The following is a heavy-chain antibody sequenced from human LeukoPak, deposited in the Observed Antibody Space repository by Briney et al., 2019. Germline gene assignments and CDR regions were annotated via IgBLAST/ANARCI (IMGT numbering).Heavy chain of an antibody. CDR1: VYTLTGYY. CDR2: INPNSGGI. Sequence: ASVPVSFKSSVYTLTGYYMHWVRQAPGQGLEWMGWINPNSGGINYAQKFPARFTMSRDTSISTSYMELIRLRSDDTAVYYCARVWAYYYYGSGSIVDDAFDIWGQGTMVTVSS. V-gene: IGHV1-2*02. D-gene: IGHD3-10*01. CDR3: ARVWAYYYYGSGSIVDDAFDI. J-gene: IGHJ3*02.